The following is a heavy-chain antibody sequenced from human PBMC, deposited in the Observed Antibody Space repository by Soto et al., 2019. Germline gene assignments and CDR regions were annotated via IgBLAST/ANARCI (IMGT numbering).Heavy chain of an antibody. CDR1: GGTFSSYA. J-gene: IGHJ6*02. V-gene: IGHV1-69*13. D-gene: IGHD4-17*01. CDR3: ARDPTYGDYGGYYYYGMDV. CDR2: IIPIFGTA. Sequence: ASVKVSCKASGGTFSSYAISWVRQAPGQGLEWMGGIIPIFGTANYAQKFQGRVTITADESTSTAYMELSSLRSEDTAVYYCARDPTYGDYGGYYYYGMDVWGQGTTVTVSS.